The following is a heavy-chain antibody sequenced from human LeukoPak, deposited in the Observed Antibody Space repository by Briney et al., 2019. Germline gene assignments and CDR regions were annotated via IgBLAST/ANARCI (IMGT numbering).Heavy chain of an antibody. CDR2: ISSSGSTI. Sequence: GGSLRLSCAASGFTFSIYWMSWVRQAPGKGLEWVSYISSSGSTIYYADSVKGRLTISRDNAKNSLYLQMNSLRAEDTAVYYCAELGITMIGGVWGKGTTVTISS. CDR3: AELGITMIGGV. CDR1: GFTFSIYW. D-gene: IGHD3-10*02. J-gene: IGHJ6*04. V-gene: IGHV3-48*04.